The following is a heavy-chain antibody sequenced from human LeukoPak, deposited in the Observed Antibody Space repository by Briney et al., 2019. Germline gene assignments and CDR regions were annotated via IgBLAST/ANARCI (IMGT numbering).Heavy chain of an antibody. D-gene: IGHD6-13*01. CDR1: GFTVSSNY. V-gene: IGHV3-66*01. J-gene: IGHJ5*02. CDR3: AREQQLRQFDP. CDR2: IYSGGST. Sequence: GGSLRLSCAASGFTVSSNYMSWVRQAPGKGLEWVSVIYSGGSTYYADSVKGRFTISRDNSKNTLYLQMNSLRAEDTAVYYCAREQQLRQFDPWGQGTLVTVSS.